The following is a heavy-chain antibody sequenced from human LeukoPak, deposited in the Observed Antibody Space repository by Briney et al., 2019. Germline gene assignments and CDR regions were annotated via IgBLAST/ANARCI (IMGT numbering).Heavy chain of an antibody. CDR1: GGSISSDVHY. J-gene: IGHJ6*02. Sequence: SETLSLTCTVAGGSISSDVHYWDWIRQAPGKGLEWIGSLLYNGNTWYNPSLESRVTISVDTSENQFSLGLTSVNAADTALYFCTRRGSGNGGTYAGMDVWGPGTSVTVSS. V-gene: IGHV4-39*01. D-gene: IGHD1-26*01. CDR3: TRRGSGNGGTYAGMDV. CDR2: LLYNGNT.